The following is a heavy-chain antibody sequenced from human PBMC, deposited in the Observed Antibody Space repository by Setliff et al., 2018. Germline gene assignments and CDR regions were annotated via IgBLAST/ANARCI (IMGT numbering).Heavy chain of an antibody. J-gene: IGHJ6*03. D-gene: IGHD3-22*01. V-gene: IGHV3-30*07. CDR2: IWHDGTNK. CDR1: GFSFSSYA. CDR3: ARLALTGYDSSGYYYALDYYYYMDV. Sequence: PGGSLRLSCAASGFSFSSYAMHWVRQAPGKGLEWVAVIWHDGTNKYYADSVKGRFTISRDNAKNSLYLRLNSLRADDTAVYYCARLALTGYDSSGYYYALDYYYYMDVWGKGTTVTVSS.